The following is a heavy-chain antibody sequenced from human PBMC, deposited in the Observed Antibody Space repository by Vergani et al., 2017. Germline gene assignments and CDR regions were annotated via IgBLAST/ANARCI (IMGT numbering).Heavy chain of an antibody. J-gene: IGHJ4*02. CDR1: GFTLSSYA. V-gene: IGHV3-30*07. D-gene: IGHD3-22*01. CDR2: ISDDGSNK. CDR3: ALGYLYYFDY. Sequence: QVQLVESGGGVVQPGRSLRLSCAASGFTLSSYALHWVRQAPGKGLEWVAVISDDGSNKYYADSVKGRFTISRDNSKNTLYLQMNSLRAEDTAVYYCALGYLYYFDYWGQGTLVTASS.